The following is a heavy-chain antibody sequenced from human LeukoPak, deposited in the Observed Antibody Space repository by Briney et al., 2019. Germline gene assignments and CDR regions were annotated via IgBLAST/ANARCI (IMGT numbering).Heavy chain of an antibody. J-gene: IGHJ4*02. CDR3: ARYVDIVATIIDY. CDR1: GDSISSSSYY. D-gene: IGHD5-12*01. V-gene: IGHV4-39*07. CDR2: IYYSGST. Sequence: PSETLSLTCTVSGDSISSSSYYWGWIRQPPGKGLEWIGSIYYSGSTYYNPSLKSRVTISVDTSKNQFSLKLSSVTAADTAVYYCARYVDIVATIIDYWGQGTLVTVSS.